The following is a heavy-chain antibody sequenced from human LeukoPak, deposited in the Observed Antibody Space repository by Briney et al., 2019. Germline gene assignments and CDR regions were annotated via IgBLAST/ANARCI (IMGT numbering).Heavy chain of an antibody. D-gene: IGHD1-26*01. CDR3: AKVASQYSGSRELFDY. CDR1: GFTFDDYA. J-gene: IGHJ4*02. V-gene: IGHV3-9*01. Sequence: GGSLRLSCAASGFTFDDYAMLWVRQAPGKGLEWVSGISWNSGSIGYADSVKGRFTISRDNAKNSLYLQMNSLRAEDTALYYCAKVASQYSGSRELFDYWGQGTLVTVSS. CDR2: ISWNSGSI.